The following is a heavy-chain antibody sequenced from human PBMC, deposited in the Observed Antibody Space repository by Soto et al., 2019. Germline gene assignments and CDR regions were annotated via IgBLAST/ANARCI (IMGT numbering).Heavy chain of an antibody. J-gene: IGHJ4*02. CDR1: GGTFSGYV. Sequence: QLVQSGSEVKKPGSSVKVSCQASGGTFSGYVVTWLRQAPGQGLEWMGEFVPLFGTTKYARTFPGRLTITGYKSTNTAYMELRTLKSDHTAVYYCATPGLGVPIPPYFDTWGKGTLVTVSS. CDR2: FVPLFGTT. V-gene: IGHV1-69*06. CDR3: ATPGLGVPIPPYFDT.